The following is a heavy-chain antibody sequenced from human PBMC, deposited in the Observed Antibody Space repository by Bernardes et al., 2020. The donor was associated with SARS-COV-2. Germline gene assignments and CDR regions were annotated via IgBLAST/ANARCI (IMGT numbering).Heavy chain of an antibody. V-gene: IGHV3-9*01. CDR2: ISWNSGSI. Sequence: GGSLRLSCAASGFTFDDYAMHWVRQAPGKGLEWVSGISWNSGSIGYADSVKGRFTISRDNAKNSLYLQMNSLRAEDTALYYCAKDHYGSGSYPGAFDIWGQGTMVTVSS. J-gene: IGHJ3*02. CDR1: GFTFDDYA. CDR3: AKDHYGSGSYPGAFDI. D-gene: IGHD3-10*01.